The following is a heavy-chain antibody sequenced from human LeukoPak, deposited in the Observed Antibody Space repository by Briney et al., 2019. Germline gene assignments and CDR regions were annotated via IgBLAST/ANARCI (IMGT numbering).Heavy chain of an antibody. V-gene: IGHV1-18*01. CDR3: ARGGITIFGADQEYYFDY. CDR1: GYTFTSYG. D-gene: IGHD3-3*01. CDR2: ISAYNGNT. J-gene: IGHJ4*02. Sequence: ASVKVSCKASGYTFTSYGIGWVRQAPGQGLEWMGWISAYNGNTNYAQKLQGRVTMTTDTSTSTAYMELRSLRSDDTAVYYCARGGITIFGADQEYYFDYWGQGTLVTVSS.